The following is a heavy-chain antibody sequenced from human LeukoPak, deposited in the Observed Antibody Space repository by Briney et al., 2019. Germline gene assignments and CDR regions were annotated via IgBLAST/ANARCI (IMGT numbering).Heavy chain of an antibody. J-gene: IGHJ6*02. V-gene: IGHV4-39*07. Sequence: SETLSLTCTVSGGSISSSSYYWGWVRQPPGKGLEWIGSIYYSGSTYYNPSLKSRVTISVDTSKNQFSLKLSSVTAADTAVYYCAREPGYCSGGSCYSYYYYYGMDVWGQGTTVTVSS. CDR1: GGSISSSSYY. D-gene: IGHD2-15*01. CDR3: AREPGYCSGGSCYSYYYYYGMDV. CDR2: IYYSGST.